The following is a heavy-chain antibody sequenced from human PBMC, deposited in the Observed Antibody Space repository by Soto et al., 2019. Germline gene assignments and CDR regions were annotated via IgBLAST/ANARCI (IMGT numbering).Heavy chain of an antibody. CDR3: AKVWSQWLVRYYFEY. Sequence: GGSLRLSCASSVCTFSSYGMHCVRDSPGKWLEWVAVISYDGSNKYYADSVKGRFTISRDNSKNTLYLQMNSLRAEDTAVYYCAKVWSQWLVRYYFEYLGQGTLVNVSS. J-gene: IGHJ4*02. CDR1: VCTFSSYG. V-gene: IGHV3-30*18. D-gene: IGHD6-19*01. CDR2: ISYDGSNK.